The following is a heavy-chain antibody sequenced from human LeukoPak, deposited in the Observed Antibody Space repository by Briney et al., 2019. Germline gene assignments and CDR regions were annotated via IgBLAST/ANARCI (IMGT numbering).Heavy chain of an antibody. Sequence: ETLSLTCTVSGGSISSGDYYCNWIRQPPGKGLEWVSSISTSSTYTYYADSVKGRFTISRDNSKNTLYLQMNSLRAEDTAVYYCAKDRIRVPAVIPLVDYWGQGTLVTVSS. CDR2: ISTSSTYT. J-gene: IGHJ4*02. V-gene: IGHV3-23*01. CDR3: AKDRIRVPAVIPLVDY. CDR1: GGSISSGDYY. D-gene: IGHD2-2*02.